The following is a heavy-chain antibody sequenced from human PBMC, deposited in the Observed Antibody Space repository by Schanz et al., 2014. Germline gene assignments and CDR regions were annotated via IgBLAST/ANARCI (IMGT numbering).Heavy chain of an antibody. CDR2: IIPILGIA. V-gene: IGHV1-69*02. CDR3: ARGRGFYDY. D-gene: IGHD3-10*01. Sequence: QVQLVQSGAEVKKPGSSVKVSCKASGGTFSTYTISWVRQAPGQGLEWMGRIIPILGIANYAQRFQGRVTITADKSSDTAYMELSSLRSEDTAVYYCARGRGFYDYWGQGTLVTVSS. J-gene: IGHJ4*02. CDR1: GGTFSTYT.